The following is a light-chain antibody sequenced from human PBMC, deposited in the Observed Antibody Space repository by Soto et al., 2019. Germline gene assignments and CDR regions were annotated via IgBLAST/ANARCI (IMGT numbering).Light chain of an antibody. Sequence: EIMMTQSPATLSVSPGERATLSCRASQSLTNNYLAWYQQKPGQPPRLLIYGASTRATGIPARFSGSGSGTEFTLTIGSLQSEDFAVYYCQQYNASPLTFGGGTKVEI. CDR3: QQYNASPLT. J-gene: IGKJ4*01. V-gene: IGKV3-15*01. CDR1: QSLTNN. CDR2: GAS.